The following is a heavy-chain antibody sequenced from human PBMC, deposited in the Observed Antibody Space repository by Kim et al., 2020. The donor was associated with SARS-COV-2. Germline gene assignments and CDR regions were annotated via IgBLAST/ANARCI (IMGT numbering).Heavy chain of an antibody. CDR3: ARVTNCSGGTCYSEGWFDP. CDR1: GFSITSGYF. J-gene: IGHJ5*02. Sequence: SETLSLTCNVSGFSITSGYFWGWIRQPPGKGLEWIGSIYHSGSTYYNPSLKSRVTMSVDTSRNQFSLRLSSVTAADTAVYYCARVTNCSGGTCYSEGWFDPWGQGTLVTVSS. D-gene: IGHD2-15*01. CDR2: IYHSGST. V-gene: IGHV4-38-2*02.